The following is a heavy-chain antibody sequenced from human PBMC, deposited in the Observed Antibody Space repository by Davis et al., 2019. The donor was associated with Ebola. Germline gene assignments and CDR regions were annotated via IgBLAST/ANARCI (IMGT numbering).Heavy chain of an antibody. CDR1: GASVTSYF. J-gene: IGHJ6*02. CDR3: ARAPLSDYYAMDV. CDR2: IFHTGST. Sequence: SETLSLTCTVSGASVTSYFWSWLRQPPGKALEWIGYIFHTGSTNYSPSLNSRVSISVDTFKNQLSLNLTSVTAADTAVYFCARAPLSDYYAMDVWGQGTTVAVSS. V-gene: IGHV4-59*02. D-gene: IGHD6-19*01.